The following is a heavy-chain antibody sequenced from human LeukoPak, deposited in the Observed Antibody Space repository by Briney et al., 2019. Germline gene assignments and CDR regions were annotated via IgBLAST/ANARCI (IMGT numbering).Heavy chain of an antibody. D-gene: IGHD4-11*01. CDR2: VYASGST. J-gene: IGHJ4*02. V-gene: IGHV4-61*02. CDR1: GGSISSGSYY. Sequence: PSETLSLTCSVSGGSISSGSYYWSWIRQPAGKGLEWIGRVYASGSTNYNPSLKSRLTISVDTSKNQFSLKLSSVTAADTAVYYCAREGYSIASSIGYWGQGTPVTVSS. CDR3: AREGYSIASSIGY.